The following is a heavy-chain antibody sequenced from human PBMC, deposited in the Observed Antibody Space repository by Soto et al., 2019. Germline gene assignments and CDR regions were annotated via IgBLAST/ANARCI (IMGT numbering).Heavy chain of an antibody. CDR3: ARFLTAGGWFGP. Sequence: QVQLVQSGAEVRKPGASVKVSCKASGYTFTSYYMHWVRQAPGQGLEWMGIIHPSGGSTTYAQKFQGRVTLTRDTSTSTVFMELRSLRSADTAVYYFARFLTAGGWFGPWGQGTLVTVSS. CDR1: GYTFTSYY. V-gene: IGHV1-46*03. CDR2: IHPSGGST. J-gene: IGHJ5*02. D-gene: IGHD3-10*01.